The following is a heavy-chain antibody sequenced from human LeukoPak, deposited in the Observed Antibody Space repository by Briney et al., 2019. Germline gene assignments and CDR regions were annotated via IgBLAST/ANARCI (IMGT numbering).Heavy chain of an antibody. CDR3: ARDRQFYYDSRVMEFDP. J-gene: IGHJ5*02. CDR1: GYTFTSYG. Sequence: ASVKVSCKASGYTFTSYGISWVRQAPGQGLEWMGWISAYNGNTNYAQKLQGRVTMTTDTSTSTAYMELRSLRSDDTAVYYCARDRQFYYDSRVMEFDPWGQGTLVTVSS. V-gene: IGHV1-18*01. CDR2: ISAYNGNT. D-gene: IGHD3-22*01.